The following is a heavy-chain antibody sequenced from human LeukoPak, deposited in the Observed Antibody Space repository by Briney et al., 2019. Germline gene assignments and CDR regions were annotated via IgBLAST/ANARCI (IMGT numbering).Heavy chain of an antibody. CDR3: ARGAFGSTNWFDP. V-gene: IGHV1-2*02. CDR1: GYTFTGYY. Sequence: ASVEVSCKASGYTFTGYYMHWVRQAPGQGLEWMGWINPNSGGTNYAQKFQGRVTMTRDTSISTAYMELSRLRSDDTAVYYCARGAFGSTNWFDPWGQGTLVTVSS. CDR2: INPNSGGT. D-gene: IGHD6-13*01. J-gene: IGHJ5*02.